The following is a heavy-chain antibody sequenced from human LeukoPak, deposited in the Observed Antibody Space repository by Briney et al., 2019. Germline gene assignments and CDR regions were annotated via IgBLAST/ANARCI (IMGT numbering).Heavy chain of an antibody. Sequence: GGSLRLSCAASGFTFSSYAMHWVRQAPGKGLEWVAVISYDGSNKYYADSVKGRFTISRDNSKNTLYLQMNSLRAEDTAVYYCARDPFGVPEWDYYGMDVWGQGTTVTVSS. CDR1: GFTFSSYA. D-gene: IGHD3-10*01. CDR3: ARDPFGVPEWDYYGMDV. J-gene: IGHJ6*02. V-gene: IGHV3-30-3*01. CDR2: ISYDGSNK.